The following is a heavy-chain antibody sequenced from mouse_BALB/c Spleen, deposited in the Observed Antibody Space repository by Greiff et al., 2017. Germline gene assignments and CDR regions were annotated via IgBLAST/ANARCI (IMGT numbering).Heavy chain of an antibody. CDR2: ILPGSGST. Sequence: QVQLQQSGAELMKPGASVKISCKATGYTFSSYWIEWVKQRPGHGLEWIGEILPGSGSTNYNEKFKGKATFTADTSSNTAYMQLSSLTSEDSAVYYCARGGINYGYYAMDYWGQGTSVTVSS. V-gene: IGHV1-9*01. D-gene: IGHD1-2*01. CDR3: ARGGINYGYYAMDY. J-gene: IGHJ4*01. CDR1: GYTFSSYW.